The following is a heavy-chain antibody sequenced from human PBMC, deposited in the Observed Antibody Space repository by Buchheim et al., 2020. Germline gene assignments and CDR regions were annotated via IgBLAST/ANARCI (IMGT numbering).Heavy chain of an antibody. V-gene: IGHV3-30*18. CDR1: GFNFGIYG. CDR3: AKGMSYCSGGCFSSGGLDV. Sequence: QVQLVESGGGVVQPGTFLRLSCEASGFNFGIYGMHWVRQAPGKGLEWVAAISYDGNRHYHADTVKDRFTISRDNSKNTLSLQIDSLRAEDTAVFYCAKGMSYCSGGCFSSGGLDVWGQGTT. CDR2: ISYDGNRH. J-gene: IGHJ6*02. D-gene: IGHD2-15*01.